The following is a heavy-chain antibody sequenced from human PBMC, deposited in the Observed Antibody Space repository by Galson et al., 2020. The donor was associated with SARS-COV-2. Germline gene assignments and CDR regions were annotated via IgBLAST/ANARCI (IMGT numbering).Heavy chain of an antibody. V-gene: IGHV7-4-1*02. J-gene: IGHJ6*03. CDR2: INTNTGNP. CDR1: GYTFTSYA. Sequence: ASVTVSCKASGYTFTSYAMNWVRQAPGQGLEWMGWINTNTGNPTYAQGFTGRFVFSLDTSVSTAYLQISSLKAEDTAVYYCARDRNSAAPNYYYYYMDGWGKGTTVTVSS. CDR3: ARDRNSAAPNYYYYYMDG. D-gene: IGHD4-4*01.